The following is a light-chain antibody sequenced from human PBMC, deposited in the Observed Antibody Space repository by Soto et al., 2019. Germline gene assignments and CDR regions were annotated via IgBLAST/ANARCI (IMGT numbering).Light chain of an antibody. CDR1: QGISSF. CDR2: GAS. J-gene: IGKJ3*01. Sequence: PLTQSPSSLSASVGDRVTISCRASQGISSFLAWYQQKPGKAPKLLIYGASTLQSGVPSRFSGSGSGTDFTLTISSLQPEDFATYYCQQLNSFPIPFGPGTKVDIK. V-gene: IGKV1-9*01. CDR3: QQLNSFPIP.